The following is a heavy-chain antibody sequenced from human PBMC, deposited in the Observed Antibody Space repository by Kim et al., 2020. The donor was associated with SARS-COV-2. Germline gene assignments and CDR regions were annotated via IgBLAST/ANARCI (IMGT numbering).Heavy chain of an antibody. J-gene: IGHJ6*02. CDR3: ARVPYYYDSSGYYYDYYYGMDV. Sequence: GGSLRLSCAASGFTFSSYSMNWVRQAPGKGLEWVSSISSSSSYIYYADSVKGRFTISRDNAKNSLYLQMNSLRAEDTAVYYCARVPYYYDSSGYYYDYYYGMDVWGQGTTVTVSS. CDR2: ISSSSSYI. V-gene: IGHV3-21*01. CDR1: GFTFSSYS. D-gene: IGHD3-22*01.